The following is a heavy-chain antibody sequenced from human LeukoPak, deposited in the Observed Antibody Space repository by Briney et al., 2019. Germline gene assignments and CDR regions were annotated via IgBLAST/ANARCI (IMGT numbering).Heavy chain of an antibody. CDR1: GFTVSRHG. V-gene: IGHV3-30*18. Sequence: GGSLRLSCAASGFTVSRHGMHWVRQAPGKGLEWMAFISYDGSKKYYADSVKGRFTISRDNTKTTLFLQMDSLRTEDTAVYYCAKDFSTSWASFDYWGQGTLVTVSS. D-gene: IGHD6-13*01. CDR2: ISYDGSKK. J-gene: IGHJ4*02. CDR3: AKDFSTSWASFDY.